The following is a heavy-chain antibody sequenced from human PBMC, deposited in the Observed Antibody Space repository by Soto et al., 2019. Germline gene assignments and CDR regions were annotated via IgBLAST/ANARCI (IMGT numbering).Heavy chain of an antibody. CDR1: GYSISSFY. D-gene: IGHD5-12*01. V-gene: IGHV4-59*01. J-gene: IGHJ4*02. Sequence: SGTLSLTCSPSGYSISSFYWSWIRQPPGKGLEWIGYIPYSGSTNYNPSLKSRVTISVDTSKHQFSLRLSSLTAADTAVYYCARSSGYDPFDYWGQGTLVTVSS. CDR2: IPYSGST. CDR3: ARSSGYDPFDY.